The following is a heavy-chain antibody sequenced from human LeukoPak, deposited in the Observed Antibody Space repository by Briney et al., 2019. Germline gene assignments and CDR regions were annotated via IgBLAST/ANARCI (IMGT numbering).Heavy chain of an antibody. D-gene: IGHD5-18*01. CDR3: ARSQGYTALY. V-gene: IGHV4-34*01. CDR1: GGSFSGYY. Sequence: SETLSLTCAVYGGSFSGYYWSWIRQPPGKGLEWIGEINHSGSTNYNPSLKSRVTISVDTSKNQFSLKLSSVTAADTTVYYCARSQGYTALYWGQGTLVTVSS. CDR2: INHSGST. J-gene: IGHJ4*02.